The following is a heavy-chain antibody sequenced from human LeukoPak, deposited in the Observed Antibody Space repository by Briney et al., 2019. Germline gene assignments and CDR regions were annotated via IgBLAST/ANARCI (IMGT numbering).Heavy chain of an antibody. D-gene: IGHD2-15*01. CDR3: ARDRMGGSFDY. CDR2: ITGGSSTI. V-gene: IGHV3-48*01. Sequence: GGPLRLSCAASGFTFDTYGMNWVRQAPGKGLEWVSFITGGSSTIYYADSVKGRFTISRDNAKNSLYLQMNSLRVEDTAVYYCARDRMGGSFDYWGQGTLVTVSS. J-gene: IGHJ4*02. CDR1: GFTFDTYG.